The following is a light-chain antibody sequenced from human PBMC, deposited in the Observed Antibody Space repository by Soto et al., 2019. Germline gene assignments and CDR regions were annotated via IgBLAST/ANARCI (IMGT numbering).Light chain of an antibody. CDR3: QQYNTFST. CDR1: QSISSW. J-gene: IGKJ1*01. Sequence: DIQMTQSPSTLSASVGDRVTITCRASQSISSWLAWYQQRPGKAPRVLIYKASILQSGVPSRFSGSGSGTEFTLTISSLQPDDFATYYCQQYNTFSTFGQGTKVDIK. V-gene: IGKV1-5*03. CDR2: KAS.